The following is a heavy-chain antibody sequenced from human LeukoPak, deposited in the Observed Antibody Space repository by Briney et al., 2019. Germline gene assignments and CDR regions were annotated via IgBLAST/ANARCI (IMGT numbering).Heavy chain of an antibody. D-gene: IGHD3-10*01. CDR3: ARVVRDLYYYYMDV. V-gene: IGHV3-20*04. Sequence: GGSLSLSRAASGFTFDDYGLSWVRQAPGKGLEWVSGINWNGGSTGYADSVKGRFTISRDNAKNSLYLQMNSLRAEDTALYYCARVVRDLYYYYMDVWGKGTTVTVSS. CDR2: INWNGGST. J-gene: IGHJ6*03. CDR1: GFTFDDYG.